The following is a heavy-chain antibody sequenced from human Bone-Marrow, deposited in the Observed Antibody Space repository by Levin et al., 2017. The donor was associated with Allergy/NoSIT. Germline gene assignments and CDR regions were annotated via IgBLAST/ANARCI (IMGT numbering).Heavy chain of an antibody. J-gene: IGHJ4*02. Sequence: ASMKVSCKTSGYGFSTYEMHWVRQATGQGLEWMGWVNPKNGDTDYALKFQGRVTMTTDTSTRTAYLEMTALTPEDTAVYYCAIGVRDWGRGTAVTVS. CDR3: AIGVRD. CDR1: GYGFSTYE. V-gene: IGHV1-8*01. CDR2: VNPKNGDT.